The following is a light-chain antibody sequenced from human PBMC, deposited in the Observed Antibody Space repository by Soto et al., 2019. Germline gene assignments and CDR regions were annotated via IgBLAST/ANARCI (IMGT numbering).Light chain of an antibody. CDR3: QQFGSSPLT. CDR2: GAS. Sequence: EIVMTQSPATLSVSPGERAALSCRASQSVSSNLAWYQQKPGQAPRLLIYGASTRATGIPARFSGSGSGTDFTLTISSLEPEDSAVYYCQQFGSSPLTFGGGTKVDIK. J-gene: IGKJ4*01. CDR1: QSVSSN. V-gene: IGKV3-15*01.